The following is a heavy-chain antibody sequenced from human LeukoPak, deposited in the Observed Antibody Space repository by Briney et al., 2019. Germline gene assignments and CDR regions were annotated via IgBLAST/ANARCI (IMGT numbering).Heavy chain of an antibody. CDR1: GYTFTSYY. CDR2: INPSSGST. Sequence: GASVKVSCKASGYTFTSYYMHWVRQAPGQGLEWMGIINPSSGSTSYAQKFQGRVTMTRDTSISTAYMELSRLRSDDTAVYYCARVRYRLAETYIDYWGQGTLVTVSS. V-gene: IGHV1-46*01. J-gene: IGHJ4*02. CDR3: ARVRYRLAETYIDY. D-gene: IGHD3-16*01.